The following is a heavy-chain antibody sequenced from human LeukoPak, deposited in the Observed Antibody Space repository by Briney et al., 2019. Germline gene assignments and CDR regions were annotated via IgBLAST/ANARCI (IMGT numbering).Heavy chain of an antibody. J-gene: IGHJ4*02. V-gene: IGHV4-59*01. CDR1: GGSSSTYY. CDR2: IYYTGST. Sequence: SETLSLTCTVSGGSSSTYYWTWIRQPPGKGLEYIGYIYYTGSTNYNPSLKSRVTISVDTSNNQFSLKLSSVTAADTAVYYCARTGSWYHYFDYWGQGTLVPVSS. CDR3: ARTGSWYHYFDY. D-gene: IGHD6-13*01.